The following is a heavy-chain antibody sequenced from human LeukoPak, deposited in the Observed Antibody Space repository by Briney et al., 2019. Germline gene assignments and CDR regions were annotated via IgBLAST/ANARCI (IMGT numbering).Heavy chain of an antibody. CDR2: ISYDGSNK. Sequence: PGGSLRLFCAASGFTFSSYAMHWVRQAPGKGLEWVAVISYDGSNKYYADSVKGRFTISRDNSKNTLYLQMNSLRAEDTAVYYCARGYYDSSGYYFYYYYGMDVWGQGTTVTVSS. V-gene: IGHV3-30-3*01. J-gene: IGHJ6*02. CDR3: ARGYYDSSGYYFYYYYGMDV. D-gene: IGHD3-22*01. CDR1: GFTFSSYA.